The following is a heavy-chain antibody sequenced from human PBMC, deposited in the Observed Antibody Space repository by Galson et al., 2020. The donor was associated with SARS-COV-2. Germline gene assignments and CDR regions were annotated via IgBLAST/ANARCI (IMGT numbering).Heavy chain of an antibody. Sequence: TGGSLRLSCAASGFTLSSYAMHWVRQAPGKGLEWVAVIPYDGSNKYYADSVKGRFTISRDNSKNTLYLQMNSLRAEDTAVYYCARDNSGSYCGAFAIWGQGTMVTVSS. V-gene: IGHV3-30-3*01. CDR1: GFTLSSYA. CDR2: IPYDGSNK. CDR3: ARDNSGSYCGAFAI. D-gene: IGHD1-26*01. J-gene: IGHJ3*02.